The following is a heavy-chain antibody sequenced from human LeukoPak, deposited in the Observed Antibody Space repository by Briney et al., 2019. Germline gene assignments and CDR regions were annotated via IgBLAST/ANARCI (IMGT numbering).Heavy chain of an antibody. CDR1: GGSFSGYY. CDR3: ARQSQWEYYFDY. J-gene: IGHJ4*02. V-gene: IGHV4-34*01. Sequence: SETLSLTCAVYGGSFSGYYWSWIRQPPGKGLEWIGEINHSGSTNYNPSLKSRVTISVDTSKNQFSLKLSSVTTADTAVYYCARQSQWEYYFDYWGQGTLVTVSS. CDR2: INHSGST. D-gene: IGHD1-26*01.